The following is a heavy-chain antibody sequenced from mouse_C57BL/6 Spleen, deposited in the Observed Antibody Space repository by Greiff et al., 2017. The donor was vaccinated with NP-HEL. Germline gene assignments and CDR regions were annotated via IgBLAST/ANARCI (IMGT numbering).Heavy chain of an antibody. D-gene: IGHD2-1*01. V-gene: IGHV1-15*01. CDR1: GYTFTDYE. CDR3: TRGDIYYGKDY. Sequence: QVQLQQSGAELVRPGASVTLSCKASGYTFTDYEMHWVKQTPVHGLEWIGAIDPETGGTASNQKFKGKAILTADKSSSTAYMELRSLTSEDSAVYYCTRGDIYYGKDYWGQGTTLTVSS. J-gene: IGHJ2*01. CDR2: IDPETGGT.